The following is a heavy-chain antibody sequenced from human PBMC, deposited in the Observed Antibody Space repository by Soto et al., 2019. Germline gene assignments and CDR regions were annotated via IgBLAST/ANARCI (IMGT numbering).Heavy chain of an antibody. V-gene: IGHV4-31*03. CDR1: GGSISSGGYY. CDR3: ARADILTGYYIDY. CDR2: IYYSGST. J-gene: IGHJ4*02. Sequence: QVQLQESGPGLVKPSQTLSLTCTVSGGSISSGGYYWSWIRQHPGKGLEWIGYIYYSGSTYYNPSLKSRVTISVDTSKYQFSLKLSSVTAADTAVYYCARADILTGYYIDYWGQGTLVTVSS. D-gene: IGHD3-9*01.